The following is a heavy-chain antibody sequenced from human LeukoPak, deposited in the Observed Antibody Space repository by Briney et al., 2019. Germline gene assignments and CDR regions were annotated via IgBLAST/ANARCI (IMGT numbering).Heavy chain of an antibody. CDR1: GFTFSSYA. J-gene: IGHJ6*03. V-gene: IGHV3-23*01. CDR2: ISGSGGST. D-gene: IGHD5-18*01. CDR3: AKGDTAMVSSASNYYYYYMDV. Sequence: GGSLRLSCAASGFTFSSYAMSWVRQAPGKGLEWVSAISGSGGSTYYADSVKGRFTIYRDNSKNTLYLQMNSLRAEDTAVYYCAKGDTAMVSSASNYYYYYMDVWGKGTTVTISS.